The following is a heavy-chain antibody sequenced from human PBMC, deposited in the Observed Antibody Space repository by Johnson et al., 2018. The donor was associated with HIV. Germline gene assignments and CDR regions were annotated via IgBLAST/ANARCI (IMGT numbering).Heavy chain of an antibody. D-gene: IGHD5-12*01. CDR3: ARDGVATEAHDAFDI. V-gene: IGHV3-30-3*01. Sequence: QVQLVESGGGVVQPGRSLRLSCAASGFTFSSYAMHWVRQAPGKGLEWVAVISYDGSNKYYADSVNGRFTISRDNSKNTLYLQMNSLRAEDTAVYYCARDGVATEAHDAFDIWGQGTLVTVSS. CDR2: ISYDGSNK. CDR1: GFTFSSYA. J-gene: IGHJ3*02.